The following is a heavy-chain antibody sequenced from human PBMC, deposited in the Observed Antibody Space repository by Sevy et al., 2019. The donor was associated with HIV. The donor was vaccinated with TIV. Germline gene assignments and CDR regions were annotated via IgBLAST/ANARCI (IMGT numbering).Heavy chain of an antibody. CDR1: GFTFSSYT. V-gene: IGHV3-21*01. D-gene: IGHD4-17*01. J-gene: IGHJ4*02. Sequence: GGSLRLSCADSGFTFSSYTMNWVRQAPGKGLEWVSSISSTGNYIYYADSLKGRFCISRDNAKNSLYLQMNSLRAEDTAVYYCARGSHDYGDYDRDVGFDYWGQGTLVTVSS. CDR3: ARGSHDYGDYDRDVGFDY. CDR2: ISSTGNYI.